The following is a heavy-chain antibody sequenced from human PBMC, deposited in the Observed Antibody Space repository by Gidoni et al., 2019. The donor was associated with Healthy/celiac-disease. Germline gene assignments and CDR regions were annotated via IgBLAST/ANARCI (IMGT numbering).Heavy chain of an antibody. Sequence: QLQLQESGPGLVKPSETLSLTCTVSGGSISSSSYYWGWIRQPPGKGLEWIGSIYYSGSTYYNPSLKSRVTISVDTSKNQFSLKLSSVTAADTAVYYCASFLITMIPSLPQGMDVWGQGTTVTVSS. CDR2: IYYSGST. J-gene: IGHJ6*02. V-gene: IGHV4-39*01. CDR1: GGSISSSSYY. D-gene: IGHD3-22*01. CDR3: ASFLITMIPSLPQGMDV.